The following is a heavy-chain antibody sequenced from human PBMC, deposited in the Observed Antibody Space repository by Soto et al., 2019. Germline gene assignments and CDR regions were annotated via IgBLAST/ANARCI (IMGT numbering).Heavy chain of an antibody. J-gene: IGHJ5*02. CDR3: ARDLWAIGRSSTSSYS. CDR2: IYSGGST. D-gene: IGHD2-2*01. Sequence: PGGSLRLSCAASGFTVSSNYMSWVRQAPGKGLEWVSVIYSGGSTYYADSVKGRFTISRDNSKNTLYLQMNSLRAEDTAVYYCARDLWAIGRSSTSSYSWGQGTLVTVSS. V-gene: IGHV3-66*01. CDR1: GFTVSSNY.